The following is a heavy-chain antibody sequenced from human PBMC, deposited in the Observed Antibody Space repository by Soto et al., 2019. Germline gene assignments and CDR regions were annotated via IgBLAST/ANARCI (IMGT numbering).Heavy chain of an antibody. J-gene: IGHJ4*02. CDR3: ARVGYDFWSGYHDY. CDR2: IYTCGNT. D-gene: IGHD3-3*01. Sequence: SETLSLTCTVSGGSISCYYWSWIRQPAGKGLEWIGHIYTCGNTNYNPSLKTRVTMSVDTSKNQFSLKLSSVTAADTAVYYCARVGYDFWSGYHDYWGQGTLVT. CDR1: GGSISCYY. V-gene: IGHV4-4*07.